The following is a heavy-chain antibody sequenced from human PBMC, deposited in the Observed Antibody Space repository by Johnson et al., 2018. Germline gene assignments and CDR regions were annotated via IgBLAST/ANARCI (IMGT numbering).Heavy chain of an antibody. CDR2: ILNDGSNK. J-gene: IGHJ6*02. V-gene: IGHV3-30*03. CDR3: SRGINAYYYYGMDV. CDR1: GFTFSTYA. Sequence: VQLVESGGGVVQPGRSXRLSCAASGFTFSTYAMHWVRLAPGKGLQWVAVILNDGSNKYYAASVKGRFSIYSDTPKNTLFLQMNSLRAEDTALYYCSRGINAYYYYGMDVWGQGTTVTVSS. D-gene: IGHD2-8*01.